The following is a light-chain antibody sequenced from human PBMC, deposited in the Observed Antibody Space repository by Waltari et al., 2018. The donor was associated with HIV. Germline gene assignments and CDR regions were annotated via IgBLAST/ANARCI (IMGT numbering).Light chain of an antibody. V-gene: IGLV1-47*01. CDR1: SSNIGSNY. J-gene: IGLJ2*01. CDR3: ATWDDCLSGVI. CDR2: RND. Sequence: SVLTQPPSASGTPGQRVTISCSGSSSNIGSNYVFWYQQVPGTAPKLLLYRNDQRPSGVPDRFSGSTAGTSASLAISGLRPEDEADYYWATWDDCLSGVIFGRGTKLTVL.